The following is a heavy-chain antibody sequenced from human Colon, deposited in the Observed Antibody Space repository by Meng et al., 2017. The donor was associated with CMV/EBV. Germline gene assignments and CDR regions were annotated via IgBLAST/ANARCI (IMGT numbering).Heavy chain of an antibody. D-gene: IGHD3-22*01. V-gene: IGHV3-30-3*01. CDR2: ISYDGSNK. CDR3: ARDQDSSGYCGY. CDR1: GFTFSSYA. Sequence: GESLKISCAASGFTFSSYAMHWVRQAPGKGLEWVAVISYDGSNKYYSDSVKGRFTISRDNSKNTLYLQINSLRAEDTAVYYCARDQDSSGYCGYWGQGTLVTVSS. J-gene: IGHJ4*02.